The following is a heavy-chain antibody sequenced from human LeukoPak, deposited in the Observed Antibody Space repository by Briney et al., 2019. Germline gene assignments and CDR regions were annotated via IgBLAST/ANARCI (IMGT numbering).Heavy chain of an antibody. J-gene: IGHJ4*02. Sequence: SETLSLTCAVYGGSFSGYYWSWIRQPPGKGLEWIGEINHSGSTNYNPSPKSRVTISVDTSKNQFSLKLSSVTAADTAVYNCARARPATAIVPYYFDYWGQGTLVTVSS. CDR1: GGSFSGYY. CDR3: ARARPATAIVPYYFDY. CDR2: INHSGST. D-gene: IGHD2-21*02. V-gene: IGHV4-34*01.